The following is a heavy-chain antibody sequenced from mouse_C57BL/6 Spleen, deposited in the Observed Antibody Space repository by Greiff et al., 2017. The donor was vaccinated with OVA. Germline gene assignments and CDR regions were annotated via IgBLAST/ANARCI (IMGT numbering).Heavy chain of an antibody. CDR3: ARNYYGSSYQFAY. D-gene: IGHD1-1*01. V-gene: IGHV1-80*01. Sequence: VMLVESGAELVKPGASVKISCKASGYAFSSYWMNWVKQRPGKGLEWIGQIYPGDGDTNYNGKFKGKATLTADKSSSTAYMQLSSLTSEDSAVYFCARNYYGSSYQFAYWGQGTLVTVSA. CDR1: GYAFSSYW. CDR2: IYPGDGDT. J-gene: IGHJ3*01.